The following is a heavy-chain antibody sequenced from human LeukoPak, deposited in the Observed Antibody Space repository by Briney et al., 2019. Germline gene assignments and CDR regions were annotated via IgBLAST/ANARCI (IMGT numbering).Heavy chain of an antibody. J-gene: IGHJ4*02. V-gene: IGHV4-59*08. CDR3: AGHHPRNTVDF. CDR2: ICYSGFT. Sequence: AGSLTLSCAVSGVTFSSYRMNWVRQPPGKGLEWVGYICYSGFTNYNPSLKSRVTISLDTSKNQFSLKLTSVTAADTAVYYCAGHHPRNTVDFWGQGTLVTVSS. D-gene: IGHD2/OR15-2a*01. CDR1: GVTFSSYR.